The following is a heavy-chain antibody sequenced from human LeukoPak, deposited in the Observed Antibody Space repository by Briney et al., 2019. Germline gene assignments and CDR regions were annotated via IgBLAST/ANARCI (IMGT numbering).Heavy chain of an antibody. CDR3: TTGPFDYYGSASYLANGMDV. Sequence: GGALRLSFGAPGFTLRNAWMGWVRWAPGKGLGGVGPFKSKTEVGTTDYTAPVTSSFTISRDDSKNTLYLQMNSLKTEETAVYYCTTGPFDYYGSASYLANGMDVWGQGTTVTVSS. V-gene: IGHV3-15*01. CDR1: GFTLRNAW. CDR2: FKSKTEVGTT. J-gene: IGHJ6*02. D-gene: IGHD3-10*01.